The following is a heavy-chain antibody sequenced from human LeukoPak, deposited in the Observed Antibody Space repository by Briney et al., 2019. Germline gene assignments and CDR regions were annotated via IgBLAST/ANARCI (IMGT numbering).Heavy chain of an antibody. D-gene: IGHD3-3*01. CDR2: IYYSGST. V-gene: IGHV4-31*03. Sequence: SETLSLTCTVSGGSISSGGYYWSWIRQHPGTGLEWIGYIYYSGSTYYNPSLKSRVTISVDTSKNQFSLKLSSVTAADTAVYYCARDRIGNDFWGGLTPGAFDIWGQGTMVTVSS. CDR1: GGSISSGGYY. J-gene: IGHJ3*02. CDR3: ARDRIGNDFWGGLTPGAFDI.